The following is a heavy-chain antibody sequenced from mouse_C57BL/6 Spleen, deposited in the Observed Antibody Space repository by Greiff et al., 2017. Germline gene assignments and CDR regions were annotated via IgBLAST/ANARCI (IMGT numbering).Heavy chain of an antibody. Sequence: ESGPGLVKPSQSLSLTCSVTGYSITSGYYWNWIRQFPGNKLEWMGYISYDGSNNYNPSLKNRISITRDTSKNQFFLKLNSVTTEDTATYYCARESDGYWGYWGQGTTLTVSS. CDR2: ISYDGSN. CDR1: GYSITSGYY. V-gene: IGHV3-6*01. J-gene: IGHJ2*01. CDR3: ARESDGYWGY. D-gene: IGHD2-3*01.